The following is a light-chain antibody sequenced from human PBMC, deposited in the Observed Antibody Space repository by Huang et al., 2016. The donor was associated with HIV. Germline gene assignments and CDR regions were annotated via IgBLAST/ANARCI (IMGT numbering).Light chain of an antibody. J-gene: IGKJ1*01. CDR1: QSVYFSSTSKDY. CDR2: WAS. V-gene: IGKV4-1*01. CDR3: QQYYSSPQT. Sequence: DIIMTQSPDSLAVSLGERATLNCRSSQSVYFSSTSKDYMAWFQQKPGQPPRLLLFWASTREAGDPDRCSGSGSGTHFTLTIANLEAEDAAIYYCQQYYSSPQTFGQGTRVEVK.